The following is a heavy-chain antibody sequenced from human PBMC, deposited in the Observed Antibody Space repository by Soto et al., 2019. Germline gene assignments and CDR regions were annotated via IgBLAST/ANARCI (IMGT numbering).Heavy chain of an antibody. CDR1: GGTFSSYA. CDR3: ARSSRGIAAAGLYYYYGMDV. V-gene: IGHV1-69*13. CDR2: IIPIFGTA. D-gene: IGHD6-13*01. Sequence: SVKVSCKASGGTFSSYAISWVRQAPGQGLEWMGGIIPIFGTANYAQKFQGRVTITADESTSTAYMELSSLRSEDTAVYYCARSSRGIAAAGLYYYYGMDVWGQGPKVTVS. J-gene: IGHJ6*02.